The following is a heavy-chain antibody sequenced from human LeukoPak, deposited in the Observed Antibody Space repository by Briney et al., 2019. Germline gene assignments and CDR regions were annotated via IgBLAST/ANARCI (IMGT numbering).Heavy chain of an antibody. D-gene: IGHD6-13*01. V-gene: IGHV3-7*01. CDR3: ARDPAAWDY. CDR1: GFIFSNFW. CDR2: INTDGSEE. J-gene: IGHJ4*02. Sequence: GGSLRLSCAASGFIFSNFWMSWVRQAPGTGLEWVANINTDGSEEYYVDSVKGRFIISRDNARNSLYLQMNSLRAEDTAVYYCARDPAAWDYWGQGALVTVSS.